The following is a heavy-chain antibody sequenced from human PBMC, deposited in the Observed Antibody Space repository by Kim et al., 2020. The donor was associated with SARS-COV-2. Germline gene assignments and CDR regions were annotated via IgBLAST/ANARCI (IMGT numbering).Heavy chain of an antibody. Sequence: GRSLRLSCAASGFTFSSYGMHWVRQAPGRGLEWVAVISYDGSNKYYVDSVKGRFTISRDNSKNTLYLQMNSLRAEETAGYYFAKDQGSGKGGYYYYGMDV. CDR1: GFTFSSYG. CDR3: AKDQGSGKGGYYYYGMDV. D-gene: IGHD3-10*01. J-gene: IGHJ6*01. CDR2: ISYDGSNK. V-gene: IGHV3-30*18.